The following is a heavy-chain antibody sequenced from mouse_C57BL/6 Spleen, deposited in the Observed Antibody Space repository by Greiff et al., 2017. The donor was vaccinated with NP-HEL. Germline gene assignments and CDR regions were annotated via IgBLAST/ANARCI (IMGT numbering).Heavy chain of an antibody. Sequence: QVQLQQSGAELVRPGASVTLSCKASGYTFTDYEMHWVKQTPVHGLEWIGAIDPETGGTAYNQKFKVKAILTANTSSSTAYMELRSLTSEDSAVYYCTRNYGSSSWFAYWGQGTLVTVSA. CDR3: TRNYGSSSWFAY. V-gene: IGHV1-15*01. CDR2: IDPETGGT. CDR1: GYTFTDYE. D-gene: IGHD1-1*01. J-gene: IGHJ3*01.